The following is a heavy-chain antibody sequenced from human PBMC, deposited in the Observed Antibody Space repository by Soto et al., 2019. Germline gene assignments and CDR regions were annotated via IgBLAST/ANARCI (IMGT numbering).Heavy chain of an antibody. CDR1: GFSLSTSGVG. CDR2: IYWDDDK. D-gene: IGHD6-6*01. CDR3: ALLSGHSSSSYPPYYFDY. V-gene: IGHV2-5*02. Sequence: QITLKESGPPLVKPTQTLTLTCTFSGFSLSTSGVGVGWIRQPPGKALEWLALIYWDDDKRYSPSLKSRLTITKDTSKNQVVLTMTNMDPVDTATYYCALLSGHSSSSYPPYYFDYWGQGTLVTVSS. J-gene: IGHJ4*02.